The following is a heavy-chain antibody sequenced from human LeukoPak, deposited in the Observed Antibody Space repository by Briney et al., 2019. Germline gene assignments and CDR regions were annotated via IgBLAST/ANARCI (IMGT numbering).Heavy chain of an antibody. CDR2: ISGSGGST. V-gene: IGHV3-23*01. CDR1: GFTFSGYA. Sequence: GGSLRLSCAASGFTFSGYAMNWVRQAPGKGLEWVSFISGSGGSTYYADSVRGRFTISRDNSKNTLYLQMSSLRAEDTAVYYCAKDRIPVAGTFDYWGQGTLVTVSS. D-gene: IGHD6-19*01. J-gene: IGHJ4*02. CDR3: AKDRIPVAGTFDY.